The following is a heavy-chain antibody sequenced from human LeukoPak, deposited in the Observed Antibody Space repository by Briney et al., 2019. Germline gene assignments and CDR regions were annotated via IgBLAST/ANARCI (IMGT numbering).Heavy chain of an antibody. D-gene: IGHD3-10*01. V-gene: IGHV3-48*01. CDR2: ISSSSSTI. J-gene: IGHJ3*02. Sequence: PGGSLRLSCAASRFTFSSYSMNWVRQAPGKGLEWVSYISSSSSTIYYADSVKGRFTISRDNAKNSLYLHMNSLRAEDTAVYYCARELLNNDASDIWGQGTMVTVSS. CDR1: RFTFSSYS. CDR3: ARELLNNDASDI.